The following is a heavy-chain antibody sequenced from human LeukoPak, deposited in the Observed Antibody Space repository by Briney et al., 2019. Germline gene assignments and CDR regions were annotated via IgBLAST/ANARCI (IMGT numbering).Heavy chain of an antibody. J-gene: IGHJ6*03. D-gene: IGHD2-2*01. CDR2: IYTSGST. Sequence: SETLSLTCTVSGGSISSGSYYWSWIRQPAGKGLEWIGRIYTSGSTNYNPSLKSRVTISVDTSKNQFSLKLSSVTAADTAVYYCATAGYCSSTSCYWGYYYYYMDVWGKGTTVTVSS. CDR1: GGSISSGSYY. CDR3: ATAGYCSSTSCYWGYYYYYMDV. V-gene: IGHV4-61*02.